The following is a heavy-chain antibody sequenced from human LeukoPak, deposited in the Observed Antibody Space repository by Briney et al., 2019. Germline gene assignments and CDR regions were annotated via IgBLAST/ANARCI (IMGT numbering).Heavy chain of an antibody. V-gene: IGHV3-23*01. J-gene: IGHJ4*02. Sequence: PGGSLRLSWAASGFTFSNYAMSWVRQAPGKGLEWVSTISGGGITTYYADSVKGRFTISRDNSKNTLYLQMNSLRAEDTAVYYCAKGGYCSSTSCFGLGDFDYWGQGTLVTVSS. D-gene: IGHD2-2*01. CDR2: ISGGGITT. CDR3: AKGGYCSSTSCFGLGDFDY. CDR1: GFTFSNYA.